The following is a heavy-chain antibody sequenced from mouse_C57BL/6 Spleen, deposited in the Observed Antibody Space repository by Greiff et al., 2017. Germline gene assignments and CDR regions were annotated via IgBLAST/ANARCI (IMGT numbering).Heavy chain of an antibody. J-gene: IGHJ3*01. D-gene: IGHD1-1*01. CDR2: IDPETGGT. CDR1: GYTFTDYE. CDR3: TRGYYGN. V-gene: IGHV1-15*01. Sequence: QVQLKQSGAELVRPGASVTLSCKASGYTFTDYEMHWVKQTPVHGLEWIGAIDPETGGTAYNQKFKGKAILTADKSSSTAYMELRSLTSEDSAVYYCTRGYYGNWGQGTLVTVSA.